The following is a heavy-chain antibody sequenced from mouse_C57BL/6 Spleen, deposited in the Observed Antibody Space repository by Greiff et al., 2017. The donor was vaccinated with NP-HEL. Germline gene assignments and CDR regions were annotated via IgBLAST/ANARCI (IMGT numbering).Heavy chain of an antibody. CDR2: IWGGGST. D-gene: IGHD2-4*01. Sequence: QVQLQQSGPGLVAPSQSLSISCTASGSSFTSYGVDWVRQPPGKGLEWLGVIWGGGSTNYNSALMSRLSISKDNSKSQVFLKMNSLQTDDTAMYYCAKHGSDYHYAMDYWGQGTSVTVSS. CDR1: GSSFTSYG. CDR3: AKHGSDYHYAMDY. J-gene: IGHJ4*01. V-gene: IGHV2-9*01.